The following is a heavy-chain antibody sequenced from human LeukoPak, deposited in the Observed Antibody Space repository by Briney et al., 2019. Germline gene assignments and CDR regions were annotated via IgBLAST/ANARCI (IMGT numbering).Heavy chain of an antibody. D-gene: IGHD2-2*01. CDR1: GGSISSSSYY. CDR3: ARGVYQLLFYYFDY. CDR2: IYYSGST. V-gene: IGHV4-39*01. J-gene: IGHJ4*02. Sequence: PSETLSLTCTVSGGSISSSSYYWGWIRQPPGKGLEWIGSIYYSGSTYYNPSLKSRVTISVDTSKNQFSLKLSSVTAADTAVYYCARGVYQLLFYYFDYWGQGTLVTVSS.